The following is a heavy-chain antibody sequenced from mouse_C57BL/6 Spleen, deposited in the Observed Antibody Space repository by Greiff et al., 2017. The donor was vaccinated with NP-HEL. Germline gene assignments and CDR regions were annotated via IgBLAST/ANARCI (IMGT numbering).Heavy chain of an antibody. V-gene: IGHV2-2*01. CDR1: GFSLTSYG. Sequence: VQGVESGPGLVQPSQSLSITCTVSGFSLTSYGVHWVRQSPGKGLEWLGVIWSGGSTDYNAAFISRLSISKDNSKSQVFFKMNSLQADDTAIYYCARCDYDEAWFAYWGQGTLVTVSA. J-gene: IGHJ3*01. D-gene: IGHD2-4*01. CDR2: IWSGGST. CDR3: ARCDYDEAWFAY.